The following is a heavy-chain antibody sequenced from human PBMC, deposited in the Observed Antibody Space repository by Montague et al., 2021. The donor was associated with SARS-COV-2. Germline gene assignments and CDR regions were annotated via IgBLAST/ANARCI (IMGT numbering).Heavy chain of an antibody. J-gene: IGHJ6*02. CDR3: ARESRIEYLVWSGSRFDYYGMDV. CDR2: ISSSGTT. Sequence: SETLSLTCTVSGGSIGAYHWSWIRQPPGKGLEWIAYISSSGTTNYNPSLKSRLTVSVDTSRNQLSLKLSSVTAADSAVYFCARESRIEYLVWSGSRFDYYGMDVWGQGTPVTVSS. CDR1: GGSIGAYH. D-gene: IGHD3-3*01. V-gene: IGHV4-59*01.